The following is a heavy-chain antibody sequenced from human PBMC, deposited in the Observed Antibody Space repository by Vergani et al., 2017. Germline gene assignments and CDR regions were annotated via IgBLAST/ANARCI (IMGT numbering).Heavy chain of an antibody. V-gene: IGHV3-30*02. CDR2: IRYDGSNK. CDR1: GFTFSSYG. CDR3: AKALRGSDSDYVWGRYRLEY. J-gene: IGHJ4*02. Sequence: QVQLVESGGGVVQPGGSLRLSCAASGFTFSSYGMHWVRQAPGKGLGWVAFIRYDGSNKYYADSVKGRFTISRDNSKNTLYLQMNSLRAEDTAVYYCAKALRGSDSDYVWGRYRLEYWGQGTLVTVSS. D-gene: IGHD3-16*02.